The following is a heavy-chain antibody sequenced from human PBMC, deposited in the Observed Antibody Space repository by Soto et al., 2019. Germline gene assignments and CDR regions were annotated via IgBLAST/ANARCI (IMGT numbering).Heavy chain of an antibody. CDR3: ARDQPGYSYGYGLGY. V-gene: IGHV3-21*01. J-gene: IGHJ4*02. Sequence: EVQLVESGGGLVKPGGSLRLSCAASGFTFSSYSMNWVRQDPGKGLEWVSSISSSSSYIYYADSVKGRFTISRDHAKKSLCLQMNSMRAEDTAVYYFARDQPGYSYGYGLGYWGQGTLVTVSS. CDR1: GFTFSSYS. CDR2: ISSSSSYI. D-gene: IGHD5-18*01.